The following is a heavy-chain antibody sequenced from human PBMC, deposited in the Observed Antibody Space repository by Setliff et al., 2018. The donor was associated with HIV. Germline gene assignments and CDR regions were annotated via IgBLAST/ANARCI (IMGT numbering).Heavy chain of an antibody. CDR3: ARDPPGYGDSNDY. CDR2: FYTSGST. Sequence: SETLSLTCTVSGGSISSGTYYWSWIRQPAGKGLEWIGRFYTSGSTNYNPSLKSRLTISVDTSKNQFSLKLRSVTAADTAVYYCARDPPGYGDSNDYWGQGTLVTVSS. CDR1: GGSISSGTYY. D-gene: IGHD4-17*01. J-gene: IGHJ4*02. V-gene: IGHV4-61*02.